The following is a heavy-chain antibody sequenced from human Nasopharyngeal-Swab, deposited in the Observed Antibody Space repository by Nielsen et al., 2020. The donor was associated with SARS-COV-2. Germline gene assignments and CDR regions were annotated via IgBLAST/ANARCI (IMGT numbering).Heavy chain of an antibody. Sequence: SQTLSLTCAVSGDTLSISSVAWNWIRLSPSRGLEWLGKTKYVAKWNSGYAESVKSRIPINPDKSKYQFYLRLNSVTPEVKAMYYCARDYKWAFDYWGQGTLVTVSS. CDR2: TKYVAKWNS. CDR3: ARDYKWAFDY. D-gene: IGHD1-20*01. CDR1: GDTLSISSVA. J-gene: IGHJ4*02. V-gene: IGHV6-1*01.